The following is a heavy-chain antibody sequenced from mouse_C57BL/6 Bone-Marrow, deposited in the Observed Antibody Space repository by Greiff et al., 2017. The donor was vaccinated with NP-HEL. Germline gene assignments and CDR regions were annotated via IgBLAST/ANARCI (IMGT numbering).Heavy chain of an antibody. CDR1: GFTFSSYA. D-gene: IGHD4-1*01. CDR3: ARDRLGRSAWFAY. V-gene: IGHV5-4*01. CDR2: ISDGGSYT. J-gene: IGHJ3*01. Sequence: EVKLVESGGGLVKPGGSLKLSCAASGFTFSSYAMSWVRQTPEKRLEWVATISDGGSYTYYPDKVKGRFTISRDNAKNNLYLQMSHLKSEDTAMYYCARDRLGRSAWFAYWGQGTLVTVSA.